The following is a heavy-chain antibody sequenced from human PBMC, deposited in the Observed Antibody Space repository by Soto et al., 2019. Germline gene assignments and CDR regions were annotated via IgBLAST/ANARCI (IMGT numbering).Heavy chain of an antibody. D-gene: IGHD6-19*01. CDR1: RFTFSTYW. Sequence: GGSLRLSCTASRFTFSTYWMHWVRQDPGKGLLWVSRINSDGSSTNYADSVKGRFTISRDNAKSTLWLQMYSLRAEDTAVYYCASALGGTRNALNIWGQGTMVTVSS. J-gene: IGHJ3*02. CDR2: INSDGSST. CDR3: ASALGGTRNALNI. V-gene: IGHV3-74*01.